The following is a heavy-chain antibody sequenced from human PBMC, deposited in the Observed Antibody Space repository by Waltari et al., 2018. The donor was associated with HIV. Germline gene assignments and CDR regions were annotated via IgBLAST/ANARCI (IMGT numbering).Heavy chain of an antibody. CDR2: IKSDGSIT. CDR3: ARDLVVLRYFDWLSTYLDY. D-gene: IGHD3-9*01. J-gene: IGHJ4*02. V-gene: IGHV3-74*01. Sequence: VQLVESGGGVVQPGAALRLSCATSGLTFCSYLMQRARQAPGKGLVWVSRIKSDGSITTYADSVKGRFTISRDNAKNTLFLQMNSLRAEDTAIYYCARDLVVLRYFDWLSTYLDYWGQGTLVTVSS. CDR1: GLTFCSYL.